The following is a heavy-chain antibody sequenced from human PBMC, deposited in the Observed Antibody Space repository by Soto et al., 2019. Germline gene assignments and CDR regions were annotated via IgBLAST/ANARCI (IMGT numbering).Heavy chain of an antibody. D-gene: IGHD3-10*01. Sequence: GESLKISCKGSGYRFTSYWIGWVRQMPGKGLEWMGIIYPGDSDTRYSPSFQGQVTISADKSISTAYLQWSSLKASDTAMYYCARRPFTFGELLSPLFDYWGQGTLVTVSS. CDR3: ARRPFTFGELLSPLFDY. J-gene: IGHJ4*02. CDR1: GYRFTSYW. CDR2: IYPGDSDT. V-gene: IGHV5-51*01.